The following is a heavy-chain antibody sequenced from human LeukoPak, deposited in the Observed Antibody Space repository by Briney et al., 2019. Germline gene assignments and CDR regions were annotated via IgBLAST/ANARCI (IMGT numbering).Heavy chain of an antibody. Sequence: GASVKVSCKASGYTLTSYYMHWVRQAPGQGLEWMGIINPSGGSTSYAQKFQGRVTMTRDTSTSTVYMELSSLRSADTAVYYCARVPAPGKYSSSSRPDYWGQGTLVTVSS. V-gene: IGHV1-46*01. D-gene: IGHD6-6*01. CDR1: GYTLTSYY. CDR2: INPSGGST. CDR3: ARVPAPGKYSSSSRPDY. J-gene: IGHJ4*02.